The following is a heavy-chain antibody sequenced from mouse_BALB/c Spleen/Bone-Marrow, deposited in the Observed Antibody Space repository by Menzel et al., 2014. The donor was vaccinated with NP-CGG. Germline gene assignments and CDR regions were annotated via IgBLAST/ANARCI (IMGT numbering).Heavy chain of an antibody. CDR2: IDPSDSYT. D-gene: IGHD2-4*01. V-gene: IGHV1-69*02. J-gene: IGHJ1*01. CDR1: GYTFTSYW. Sequence: QVQLQHSGAELVKPGASVKLSCKASGYTFTSYWMHWVKQRPGQGLEWIGEIDPSDSYTNYNQKFKGKATLTVDKSSSTAYMQLSSLTSEDSAVYYCARSRGYYDYWYFDVWGAGTTVTVSS. CDR3: ARSRGYYDYWYFDV.